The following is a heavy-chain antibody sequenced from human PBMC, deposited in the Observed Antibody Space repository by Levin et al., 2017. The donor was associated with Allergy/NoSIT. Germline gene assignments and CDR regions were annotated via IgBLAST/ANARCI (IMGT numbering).Heavy chain of an antibody. D-gene: IGHD3-3*01. CDR2: FDPEGGER. CDR3: ATVITIFGVVTSAP. V-gene: IGHV1-24*01. Sequence: GESLKISCKVSLSGYTLTELSMHWVRQAPGNGLEWMGGFDPEGGERIYAQKFQGRVTMTEDTSIDTVYMELSSLRSEDTAVYYCATVITIFGVVTSAPWGQGTLVTVSS. J-gene: IGHJ5*02. CDR1: GYTLTELS.